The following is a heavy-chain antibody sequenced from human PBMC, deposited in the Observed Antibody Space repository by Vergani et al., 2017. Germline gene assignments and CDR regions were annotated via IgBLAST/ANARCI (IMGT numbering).Heavy chain of an antibody. CDR1: GFTFSSYS. Sequence: EVQLVESGGGLVKPGGSLRLSCAASGFTFSSYSMNWVRQAPGKGLEWVSSISSSSSYIYYADSVKGRFTISRDNAKNSLYLQMNSLRAEDTAVYYCARLGSSGSESYYKPFDYWGQGTLVTVSS. CDR2: ISSSSSYI. J-gene: IGHJ4*02. D-gene: IGHD3-10*01. CDR3: ARLGSSGSESYYKPFDY. V-gene: IGHV3-21*01.